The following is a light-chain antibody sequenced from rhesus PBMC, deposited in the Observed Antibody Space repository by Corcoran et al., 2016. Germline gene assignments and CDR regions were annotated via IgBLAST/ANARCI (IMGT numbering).Light chain of an antibody. V-gene: IGKV3-42*01. J-gene: IGKJ4*01. CDR2: GAS. CDR1: QSVSHT. Sequence: EIVLTQSPATLSLSPGERATLSCRASQSVSHTLAWYQQKPEQAPRLLIYGASNRATGIPDRFRGSGSGAYFTRTISSLEPEDVAVYDCQQYSDWPRTFGGGTKVEIK. CDR3: QQYSDWPRT.